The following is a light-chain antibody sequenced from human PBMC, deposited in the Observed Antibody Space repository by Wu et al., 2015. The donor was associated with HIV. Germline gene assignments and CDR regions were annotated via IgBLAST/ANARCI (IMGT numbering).Light chain of an antibody. Sequence: EIVLTQSPATLSLSPGERATLSCRASQSVRNYLAWFQQKPGQAPRLLIYDASNRATGIPARFSGSGSGTDFTLTISSLEPEDFALYYYQQRSNWPWTFGQGTKVEFK. CDR3: QQRSNWPWT. CDR1: QSVRNY. J-gene: IGKJ1*01. CDR2: DAS. V-gene: IGKV3-11*01.